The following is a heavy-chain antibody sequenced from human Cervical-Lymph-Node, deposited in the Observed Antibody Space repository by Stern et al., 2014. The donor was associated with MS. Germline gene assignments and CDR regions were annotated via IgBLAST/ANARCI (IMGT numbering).Heavy chain of an antibody. CDR1: GFSLSTTGMC. CDR3: ARMRAATGTTRYYFDF. D-gene: IGHD6-13*01. Sequence: ESGPALVKPTQTLTLTCTFSGFSLSTTGMCVSWIRQSPGKALEWLARIDWDDDKFYSISLKTRLTISKDTSKNQVVLTMTNMDPVDTATYYCARMRAATGTTRYYFDFWGQGTLVTVSS. CDR2: IDWDDDK. J-gene: IGHJ4*02. V-gene: IGHV2-70*17.